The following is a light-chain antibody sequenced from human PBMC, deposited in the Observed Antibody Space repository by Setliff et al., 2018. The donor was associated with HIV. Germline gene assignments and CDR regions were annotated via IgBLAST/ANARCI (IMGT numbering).Light chain of an antibody. V-gene: IGLV2-14*03. CDR2: DVS. Sequence: QSALAQPASVSGSPGQSITISCTGTSSDVGGYNYVSWYQHYPGKAPKLMIHDVSNRPSGVSNRFSGSKSGNTASLTISGLQAEDEADYYCSSYTRISTLLFGTGTKVTVL. CDR1: SSDVGGYNY. J-gene: IGLJ1*01. CDR3: SSYTRISTLL.